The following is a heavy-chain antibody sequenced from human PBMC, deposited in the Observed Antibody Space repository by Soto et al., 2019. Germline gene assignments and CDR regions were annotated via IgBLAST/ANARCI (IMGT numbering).Heavy chain of an antibody. V-gene: IGHV1-69*13. J-gene: IGHJ3*02. D-gene: IGHD2-21*02. Sequence: ASVKVSCKASGGTFSSYAISWVRQAPGQGLEWMGGIIPIFGTANYAQKFQGRVTITADESTSTAYMELSSLRSEDTAVYYCATNSYCGGDCYSGDAFDIWGQGTMVTVSS. CDR3: ATNSYCGGDCYSGDAFDI. CDR1: GGTFSSYA. CDR2: IIPIFGTA.